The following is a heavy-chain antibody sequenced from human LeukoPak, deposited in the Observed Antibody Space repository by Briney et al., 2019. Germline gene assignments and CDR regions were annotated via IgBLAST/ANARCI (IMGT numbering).Heavy chain of an antibody. CDR2: MNPNSGNT. CDR3: ARDLPAAANYYYGMDV. D-gene: IGHD2-2*01. J-gene: IGHJ6*02. V-gene: IGHV1-8*01. Sequence: ASVKVSCKASGYTFTSYDINWVRQATGQGLEWMGWMNPNSGNTDYAQKFQGRVTITADKSTSTAYMELSSLRSEDTAVYYCARDLPAAANYYYGMDVWGQGTTVTVSS. CDR1: GYTFTSYD.